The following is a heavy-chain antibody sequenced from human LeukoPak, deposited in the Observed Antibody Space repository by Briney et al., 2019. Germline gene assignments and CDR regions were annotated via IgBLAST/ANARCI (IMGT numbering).Heavy chain of an antibody. Sequence: GGSLRLSCAASGFTFSSYSMNWVRQAPGKGLEWVSSISSSSSYIYYADSVKGRFTISRDNAKNSLYLQMNSLRAEDTAVYYCARDPERGYSYGPFDYWGQGTLVTVSS. CDR2: ISSSSSYI. CDR3: ARDPERGYSYGPFDY. J-gene: IGHJ4*02. D-gene: IGHD5-18*01. CDR1: GFTFSSYS. V-gene: IGHV3-21*01.